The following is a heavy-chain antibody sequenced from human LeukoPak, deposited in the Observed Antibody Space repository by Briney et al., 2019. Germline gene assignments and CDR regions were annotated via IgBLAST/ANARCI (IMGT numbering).Heavy chain of an antibody. CDR2: IIPIFGTA. CDR3: ARGFVYARYDNWFDP. Sequence: GSSVKVSCXASGGTFSSYAISRVRQAPGQGLEWMGGIIPIFGTANYAQKFQGRVTITTDESTSTAYMELSSLRSEDTAVYYCARGFVYARYDNWFDPWGQGTLVTVSS. D-gene: IGHD2-8*01. J-gene: IGHJ5*02. V-gene: IGHV1-69*05. CDR1: GGTFSSYA.